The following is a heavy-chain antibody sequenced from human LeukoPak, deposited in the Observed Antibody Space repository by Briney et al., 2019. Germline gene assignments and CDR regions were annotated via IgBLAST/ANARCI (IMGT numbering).Heavy chain of an antibody. CDR2: IYHNGNT. CDR3: ARAYHSSWYLNWFDP. CDR1: GGSISSYY. Sequence: SETLSLTCTVSGGSISSYYWSWIRQPPRKGLEWIGTIYHNGNTYYNPSLKSRVTISVDTSKNEFSLKLSSVTAADTAVYYCARAYHSSWYLNWFDPWGQGTLVTVSS. V-gene: IGHV4-59*08. D-gene: IGHD6-13*01. J-gene: IGHJ5*02.